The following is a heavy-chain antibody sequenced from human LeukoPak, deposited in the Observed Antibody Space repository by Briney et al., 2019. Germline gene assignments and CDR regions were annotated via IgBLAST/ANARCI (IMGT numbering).Heavy chain of an antibody. CDR1: GYTFTGYY. CDR2: INPNSCGT. CDR3: ARLASDIVVVPAAV. V-gene: IGHV1-2*02. D-gene: IGHD2-2*01. Sequence: ASVKVSCKASGYTFTGYYMHWVRQAPGQGLDWMGWINPNSCGTNYAQKFQVRVPMTRDTSISTAYMELSRLRSDDTAVYYCARLASDIVVVPAAVWGQGTLVTVSS. J-gene: IGHJ4*02.